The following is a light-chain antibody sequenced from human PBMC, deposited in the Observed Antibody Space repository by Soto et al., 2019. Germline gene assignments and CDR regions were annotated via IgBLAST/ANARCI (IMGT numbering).Light chain of an antibody. CDR1: SSNVAINP. CDR3: SSYSTSFFYV. Sequence: QSVLTQPPSVSGTPGQRVTISCSGSSSNVAINPVNWYQHLPGAAPRLLIYETDRRSSGVPDRFSASKSGTSASLAISGLTSEDEADYYCSSYSTSFFYVFGTGTKVTVL. V-gene: IGLV1-44*01. J-gene: IGLJ1*01. CDR2: ETD.